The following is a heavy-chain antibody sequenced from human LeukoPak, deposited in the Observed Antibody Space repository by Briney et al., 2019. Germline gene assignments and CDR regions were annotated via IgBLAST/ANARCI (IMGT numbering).Heavy chain of an antibody. V-gene: IGHV3-7*01. CDR1: GFTFSNYW. CDR3: ARVGLTVTTTNAFDI. Sequence: GGSLRLSCAVSGFTFSNYWMSWVRQAPGKGLEWVANIKQDGSEKYSVDSVKGRFTISRDNAKNSLYLQMNSLRAEDTAVYYCARVGLTVTTTNAFDIWGQGTMVTVSS. J-gene: IGHJ3*02. D-gene: IGHD4-11*01. CDR2: IKQDGSEK.